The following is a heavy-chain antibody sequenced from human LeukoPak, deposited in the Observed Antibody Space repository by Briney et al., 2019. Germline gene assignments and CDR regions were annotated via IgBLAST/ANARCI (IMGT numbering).Heavy chain of an antibody. CDR3: ATTTHHPGSLPLRYYYYGMDV. J-gene: IGHJ6*02. Sequence: GGSLRLSCAASGFTVSSNYMSWVRQAPGKGLEWVSVIYSGGSTYYADSVKGRFTISRDNSKNTLYLQMNSLRAEDTAVYYCATTTHHPGSLPLRYYYYGMDVWGQGTTVTVSS. D-gene: IGHD3-10*01. CDR1: GFTVSSNY. CDR2: IYSGGST. V-gene: IGHV3-66*01.